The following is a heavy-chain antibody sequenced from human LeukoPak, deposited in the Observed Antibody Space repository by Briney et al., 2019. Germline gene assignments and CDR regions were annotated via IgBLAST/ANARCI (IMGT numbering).Heavy chain of an antibody. D-gene: IGHD3-10*01. CDR1: GGTFSSYA. J-gene: IGHJ5*02. CDR2: IIPIFGTA. Sequence: SVKVSCKASGGTFSSYAISWVRQAPGQGLGWMGGIIPIFGTANYAQKFQGRVTITADESTSTAYMELSSLRSEDTAVYYCARGSDNTNWFDPWGQGTLVTVSS. CDR3: ARGSDNTNWFDP. V-gene: IGHV1-69*13.